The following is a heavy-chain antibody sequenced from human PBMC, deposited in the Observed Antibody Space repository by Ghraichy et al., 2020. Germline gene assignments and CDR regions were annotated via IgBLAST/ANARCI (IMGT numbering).Heavy chain of an antibody. CDR1: GLMFSPNT. Sequence: LSLTCVASGLMFSPNTMNWVRQAPGKGLEWVSSISSSTRYIYYADSVKGRFTISRDNAQNSLYLQMNSLRAEDTAVYYCSRGGGAGTPLTYHMEVWGLGNTLT. CDR3: SRGGGAGTPLTYHMEV. J-gene: IGHJ6*02. V-gene: IGHV3-21*01. D-gene: IGHD6-19*01. CDR2: ISSSTRYI.